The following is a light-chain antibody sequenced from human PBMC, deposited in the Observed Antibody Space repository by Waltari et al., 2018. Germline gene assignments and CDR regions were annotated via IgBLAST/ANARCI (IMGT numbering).Light chain of an antibody. CDR3: ASFAGSNTL. Sequence: QSALTQPPSASGSPGQSVTMSCTGTSTDVGVYNFVSWYQQHPGKAPKLLIYEASERPPGVPDRFPGSKSGHTASLPVSGLQPEDEADYYCASFAGSNTLFGGGTKLTVL. J-gene: IGLJ2*01. CDR1: STDVGVYNF. V-gene: IGLV2-8*01. CDR2: EAS.